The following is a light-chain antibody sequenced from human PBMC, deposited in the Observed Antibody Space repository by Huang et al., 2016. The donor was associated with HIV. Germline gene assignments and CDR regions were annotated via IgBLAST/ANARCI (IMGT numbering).Light chain of an antibody. V-gene: IGKV4-1*01. J-gene: IGKJ3*01. Sequence: DIVMTQSPDSLAVSLGERATINCKSSQSVLYSSNNKNYLAWYQQKPGHPPKLLIYWASTRESGVPDRFSGSGSGTDFTLTISSLQAEDVAVYYCQQYYSTPPVTFGPGTKVDIK. CDR3: QQYYSTPPVT. CDR2: WAS. CDR1: QSVLYSSNNKNY.